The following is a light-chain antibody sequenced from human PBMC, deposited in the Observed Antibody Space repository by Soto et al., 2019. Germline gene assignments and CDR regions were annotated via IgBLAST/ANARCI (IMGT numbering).Light chain of an antibody. Sequence: QSALTQPASVSGSPGQSITISCTGTSSDVGGYNYVSWYQQHPGKAPKLMIYDVSNRPSGVSNRFSGSKSANTASLTISGLQAEDEADYYCSSHTSSSTSYFFGTGTKVTVL. CDR2: DVS. J-gene: IGLJ1*01. V-gene: IGLV2-14*01. CDR3: SSHTSSSTSYF. CDR1: SSDVGGYNY.